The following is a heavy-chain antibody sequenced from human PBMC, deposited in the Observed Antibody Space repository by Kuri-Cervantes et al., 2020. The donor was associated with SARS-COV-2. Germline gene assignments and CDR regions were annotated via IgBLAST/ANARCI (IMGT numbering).Heavy chain of an antibody. D-gene: IGHD6-19*01. Sequence: GSLRLSCAVYGGSFSGYQWSWIRQTPGMGLEWIGQINDSGATKYNPSLKSRVIVSMDKSKNQFSLKLSSVTAADTAVYYCARGVPGCWGQGSLVTVSS. V-gene: IGHV4-34*01. J-gene: IGHJ4*02. CDR2: INDSGAT. CDR1: GGSFSGYQ. CDR3: ARGVPGC.